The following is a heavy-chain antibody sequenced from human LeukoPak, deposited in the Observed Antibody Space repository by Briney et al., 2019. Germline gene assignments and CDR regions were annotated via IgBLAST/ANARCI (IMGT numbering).Heavy chain of an antibody. J-gene: IGHJ6*03. CDR2: MFHSGST. D-gene: IGHD6-13*01. CDR3: ARVISYSSSWYSDPRSPHYYYMDV. V-gene: IGHV4-38-2*02. CDR1: GYSISSGHY. Sequence: SETLSLTCTVSGYSISSGHYWAWIRQSPEKGLECIATMFHSGSTYYNPSLKSRVTISVDTSKNQFSLKLSSVTAADTAVYYCARVISYSSSWYSDPRSPHYYYMDVWGKGTTVTISS.